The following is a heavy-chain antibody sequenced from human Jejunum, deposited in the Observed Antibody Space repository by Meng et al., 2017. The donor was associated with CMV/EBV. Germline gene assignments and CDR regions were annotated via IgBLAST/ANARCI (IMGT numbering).Heavy chain of an antibody. CDR3: ARDGGGFNSSPFDY. J-gene: IGHJ4*02. D-gene: IGHD3-16*01. V-gene: IGHV3-30*04. Sequence: SGFPFSGHAMHWVRQAPGKGLEWVAVTSYDGNSQYYTDSVRGRFTISRDNSDNMLYLQMNSLRADDTAVYYCARDGGGFNSSPFDYWGQGTLVTVSS. CDR2: TSYDGNSQ. CDR1: GFPFSGHA.